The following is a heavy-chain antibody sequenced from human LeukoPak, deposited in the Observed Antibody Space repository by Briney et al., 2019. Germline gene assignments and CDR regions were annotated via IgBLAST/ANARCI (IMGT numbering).Heavy chain of an antibody. V-gene: IGHV4-59*08. CDR3: ARRDSSSWYSWFDP. D-gene: IGHD6-13*01. J-gene: IGHJ5*02. Sequence: PSETLSLTCTVSGGSISSYYWSWIRQPPGKGLEWIGYIYYSGSTDYNPSLKGRVTISVDTSKNQFSLKLSSVTAAETAVYYCARRDSSSWYSWFDPWGQGTLVIASS. CDR1: GGSISSYY. CDR2: IYYSGST.